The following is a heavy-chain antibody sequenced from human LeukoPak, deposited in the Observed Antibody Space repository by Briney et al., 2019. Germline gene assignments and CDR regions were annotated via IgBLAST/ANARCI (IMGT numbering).Heavy chain of an antibody. Sequence: GASVKVSCKASGYTFTSYGISWVRQAPGQGLEWMGWISAYNGNTNYAQKLQGRVTMTTDTSTSTAYMELSSLRSEDTAVYYCAREYSDSSGWLRLVGSGRPLTYFDYWGQGTLVTVSS. J-gene: IGHJ4*02. D-gene: IGHD6-19*01. CDR2: ISAYNGNT. CDR1: GYTFTSYG. CDR3: AREYSDSSGWLRLVGSGRPLTYFDY. V-gene: IGHV1-18*01.